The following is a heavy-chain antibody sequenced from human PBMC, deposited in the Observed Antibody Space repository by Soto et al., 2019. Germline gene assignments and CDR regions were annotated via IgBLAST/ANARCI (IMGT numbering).Heavy chain of an antibody. CDR1: GYTFTSYG. CDR2: ISAYNGNT. J-gene: IGHJ4*02. V-gene: IGHV1-18*01. Sequence: ASVKVSCEASGYTFTSYGISWVRQAPGQGLEWMGWISAYNGNTNDAQKLQGRVTMTTDTSTSTAYMELRSLRSDDAAVYYCARAAGIVVVPAATDYWGQGTLVTVSS. D-gene: IGHD2-2*01. CDR3: ARAAGIVVVPAATDY.